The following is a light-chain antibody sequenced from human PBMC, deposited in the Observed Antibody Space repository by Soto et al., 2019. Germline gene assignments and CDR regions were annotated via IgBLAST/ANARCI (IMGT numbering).Light chain of an antibody. CDR1: QGISSY. CDR2: AAS. J-gene: IGKJ2*01. V-gene: IGKV1-9*01. CDR3: QQLNSF. Sequence: DIQLTQSPSFLSASVGDRVTITCRASQGISSYLAWYQQKPGKAPKLLIYAASTLRSGVPSRFSGSGSGTEFTLTISSLQPEDFATYYCQQLNSFFGQGTKLEIK.